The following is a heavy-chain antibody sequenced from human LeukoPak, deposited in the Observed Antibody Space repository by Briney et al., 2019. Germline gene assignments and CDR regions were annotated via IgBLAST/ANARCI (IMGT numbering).Heavy chain of an antibody. J-gene: IGHJ2*01. D-gene: IGHD5-18*01. CDR2: INHSGST. Sequence: PSETLSLTCAVYGRSFSGYYWSWLRQPPGKGLEWLGEINHSGSTNYNPSLKSRVTISVDTSKNQFSLKLSSVTAADTAVYYCARGRGYSSSGTFRYWYFDLWGRGTLVTVSS. CDR3: ARGRGYSSSGTFRYWYFDL. CDR1: GRSFSGYY. V-gene: IGHV4-34*01.